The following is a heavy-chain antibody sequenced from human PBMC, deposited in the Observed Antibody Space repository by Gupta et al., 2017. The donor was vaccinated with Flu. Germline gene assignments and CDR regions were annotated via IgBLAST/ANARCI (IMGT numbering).Heavy chain of an antibody. CDR3: AKEELVVSAGAVPSYGGRGWFDY. CDR1: GFTLSSYA. D-gene: IGHD3-22*01. Sequence: EVQLLESGGGLVQPGGSLRLSGAASGFTLSSYAMSWIRQARGKGLEWFSAISGSGGSTYYADSVKGRFTISRDNSKNTLYLQMNSLRAEDTAVYYCAKEELVVSAGAVPSYGGRGWFDYWGQGTLVTGAS. CDR2: ISGSGGST. V-gene: IGHV3-23*01. J-gene: IGHJ4*02.